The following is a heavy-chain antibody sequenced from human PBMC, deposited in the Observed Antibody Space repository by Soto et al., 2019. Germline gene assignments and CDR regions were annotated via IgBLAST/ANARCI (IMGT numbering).Heavy chain of an antibody. V-gene: IGHV3-23*01. J-gene: IGHJ5*02. CDR3: ANLEVT. CDR1: GFTFSSYA. CDR2: ITSSGDST. Sequence: EVQLLESGGGLVQPGGSLRLSCAASGFTFSSYAMAWVRQASGRGLEWVSSITSSGDSTYYADSVKGRFTISRDNSKNTLYLQMNSLRAEDTAVYYCANLEVTWGQGTLVTVSS. D-gene: IGHD2-21*01.